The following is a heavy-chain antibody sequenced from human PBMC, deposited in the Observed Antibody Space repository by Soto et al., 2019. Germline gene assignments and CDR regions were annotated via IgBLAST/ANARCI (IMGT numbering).Heavy chain of an antibody. V-gene: IGHV3-23*01. CDR2: ISASGAST. CDR3: AKDPTRPIDK. CDR1: GFTFSSYA. J-gene: IGHJ4*02. Sequence: EVQLLESGGGLVQPGGSLRLSCAASGFTFSSYAMTWFRQAPGKGLEWVSAISASGASTYYADSVKGRFTISTDNPTITLYLHVNSLRAEDTAVFYCAKDPTRPIDKWGQGTLVTVSS.